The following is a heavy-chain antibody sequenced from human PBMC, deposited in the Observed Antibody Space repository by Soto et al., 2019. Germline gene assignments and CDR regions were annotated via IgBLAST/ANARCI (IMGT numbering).Heavy chain of an antibody. J-gene: IGHJ3*02. D-gene: IGHD3-10*01. CDR3: ASGGGSGAFDI. V-gene: IGHV4-61*01. Sequence: SETLSLTCTVSGGSVSSGSYYWSWIRQPPGKGLEWIGYIYYSGSTNYNPSLKSRVTISVDTSKNQFSLKLGSVTAADTAVYYCASGGGSGAFDIWGQGKMVPVSS. CDR1: GGSVSSGSYY. CDR2: IYYSGST.